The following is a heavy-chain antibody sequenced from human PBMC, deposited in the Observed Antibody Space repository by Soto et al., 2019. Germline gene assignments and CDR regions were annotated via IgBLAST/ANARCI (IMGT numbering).Heavy chain of an antibody. CDR1: GGSISSDGYY. CDR2: IYYSGST. CDR3: ARVRGSSWVDY. V-gene: IGHV4-31*03. D-gene: IGHD6-13*01. Sequence: SETLCLTCTVSGGSISSDGYYGSWIRQHPGKGLEWIGYIYYSGSTYYNPSLKSRVTISVDTSKNQFSLKLGSVTAADTAVYYCARVRGSSWVDYWGQGTLVTVSS. J-gene: IGHJ4*02.